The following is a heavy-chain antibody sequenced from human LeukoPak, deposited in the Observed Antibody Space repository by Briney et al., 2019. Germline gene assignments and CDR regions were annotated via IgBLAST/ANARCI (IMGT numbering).Heavy chain of an antibody. J-gene: IGHJ5*02. V-gene: IGHV4-59*08. CDR3: ARHTDNWFEP. CDR1: GGSISNYY. CDR2: IYYSGNT. Sequence: PESLSLTCTVSGGSISNYYWSWIRQPPGKGLEWIGYIYYSGNTNYNPSLKSRVTISVDTSKNQFSLKLSSVTAADTAVYYCARHTDNWFEPWGQGTLVTVSS.